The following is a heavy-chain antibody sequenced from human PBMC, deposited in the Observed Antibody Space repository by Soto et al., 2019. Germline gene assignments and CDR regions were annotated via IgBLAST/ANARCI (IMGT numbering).Heavy chain of an antibody. Sequence: GASVKVSCKASGYTFTGYYMHWVRQAPGQGLEWMGGIIPIFGTANYAQKFQGRVTITADESTSTAYMELSSLRSEDTAVYYCAREYSGYDSAYYYGMDVWGQGTTVTVSS. CDR3: AREYSGYDSAYYYGMDV. CDR1: GYTFTGYY. V-gene: IGHV1-69*13. D-gene: IGHD5-12*01. CDR2: IIPIFGTA. J-gene: IGHJ6*02.